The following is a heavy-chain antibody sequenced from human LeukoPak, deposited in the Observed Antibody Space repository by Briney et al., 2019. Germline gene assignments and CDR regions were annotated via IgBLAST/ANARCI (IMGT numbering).Heavy chain of an antibody. V-gene: IGHV3-23*01. CDR3: AKDIGCGAEGEGPFDY. CDR1: GFTFSSYA. J-gene: IGHJ4*02. CDR2: ISGSGGST. D-gene: IGHD2-21*01. Sequence: GGSLRLSCAASGFTFSSYAMSWVRQAPGKGLEWVSAISGSGGSTYYADSVKGRFTITRDNSKNTLYLQMNSLRAEDTAVYYCAKDIGCGAEGEGPFDYLGQGTLVTVSS.